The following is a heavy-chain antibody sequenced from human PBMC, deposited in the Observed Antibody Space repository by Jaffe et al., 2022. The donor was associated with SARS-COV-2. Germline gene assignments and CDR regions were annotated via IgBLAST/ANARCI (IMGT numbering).Heavy chain of an antibody. J-gene: IGHJ4*02. D-gene: IGHD3-22*01. CDR1: GGSISSSSYY. CDR3: ARRTYYYDSSGLGYFDY. V-gene: IGHV4-39*01. CDR2: IYYSGST. Sequence: QLQLQESGPGLVKPSETLSLTCTVSGGSISSSSYYWGWIRQPPGKGLEWIGSIYYSGSTYYNPSLKSRVTISVDTSKNQFSLKLSSVTAADTAVYYCARRTYYYDSSGLGYFDYWGQGTLVTVSS.